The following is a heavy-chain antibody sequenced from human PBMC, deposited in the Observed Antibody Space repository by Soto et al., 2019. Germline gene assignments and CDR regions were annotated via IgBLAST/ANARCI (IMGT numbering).Heavy chain of an antibody. Sequence: PSETLSLTCTVSGGSISSSSYYWGWIRQPPGKGLEWIGSIYYSGSTYYNPSLKSRVTISVDTSKNQFSLKLSSVTAADTAVYYCATEGSSTSLKGRYYGMDVWGQGTTVTVSS. D-gene: IGHD2-2*01. CDR2: IYYSGST. CDR3: ATEGSSTSLKGRYYGMDV. V-gene: IGHV4-39*01. CDR1: GGSISSSSYY. J-gene: IGHJ6*02.